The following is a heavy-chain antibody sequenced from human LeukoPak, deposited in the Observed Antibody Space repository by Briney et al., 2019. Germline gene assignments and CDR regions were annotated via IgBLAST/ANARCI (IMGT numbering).Heavy chain of an antibody. CDR3: ARKQRGYSGYDTNYFDY. CDR2: IYTSGST. D-gene: IGHD5-12*01. V-gene: IGHV4-61*02. J-gene: IGHJ4*02. Sequence: SETLSLTCTVSGGSISSGSYYWSWIRQPAGKGLEWIGRIYTSGSTNYNPSLKSRVTISVDTSKNQFSLKLSSVTAADTAVYYCARKQRGYSGYDTNYFDYWGQGTLVTVSS. CDR1: GGSISSGSYY.